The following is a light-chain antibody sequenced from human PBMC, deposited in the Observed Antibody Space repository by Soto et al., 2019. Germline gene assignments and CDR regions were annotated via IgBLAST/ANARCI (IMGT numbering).Light chain of an antibody. CDR1: QSVSSY. CDR2: DAS. J-gene: IGKJ2*01. CDR3: QQRSNWPYT. V-gene: IGKV3-11*01. Sequence: EIVLIQSPATLSLSPGERATLSCRASQSVSSYLAWYQQKPGQAPRLLIYDASNRATGIPARFSGSGSGTEFTLTISSLEPEDFAVYYCQQRSNWPYTFGQGTKLEIK.